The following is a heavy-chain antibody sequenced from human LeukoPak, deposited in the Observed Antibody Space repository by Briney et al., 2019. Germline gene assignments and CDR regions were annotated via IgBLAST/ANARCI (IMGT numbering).Heavy chain of an antibody. D-gene: IGHD2-2*01. Sequence: GGSLRLSCAASGFTFSSYSMNWVRQAPGKGLEWVSSISSSSSYIYYADSVKGRFTISRDNAKNSLYLQMNSLRAEDTAAYYCARGGRRDLGYCSSTSCYAQYYFDYWGQGTLVTVSS. CDR3: ARGGRRDLGYCSSTSCYAQYYFDY. J-gene: IGHJ4*02. CDR2: ISSSSSYI. V-gene: IGHV3-21*01. CDR1: GFTFSSYS.